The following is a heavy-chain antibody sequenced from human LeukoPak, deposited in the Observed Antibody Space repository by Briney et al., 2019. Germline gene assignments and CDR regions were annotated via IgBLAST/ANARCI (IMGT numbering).Heavy chain of an antibody. V-gene: IGHV3-21*01. Sequence: GGSLRLSCAASGFTFSSYSMNWVRQAPGKGLEWVSSISSSSSYIYYADSVKGRFTISRDNAKNSLYLQMNSLRAEDTAVYYCASFEYQLLSIPWGQGTLVTVPS. CDR1: GFTFSSYS. D-gene: IGHD2-2*01. J-gene: IGHJ5*02. CDR2: ISSSSSYI. CDR3: ASFEYQLLSIP.